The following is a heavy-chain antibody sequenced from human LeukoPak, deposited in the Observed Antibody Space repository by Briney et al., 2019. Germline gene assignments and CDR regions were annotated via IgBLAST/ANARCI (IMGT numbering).Heavy chain of an antibody. CDR1: GYSFTGHY. D-gene: IGHD3-10*01. J-gene: IGHJ3*02. CDR3: ARNLWFGESSDAFDM. CDR2: INPKSGGT. V-gene: IGHV1-2*02. Sequence: AASVKVSCKASGYSFTGHYMHWVRQAPGQGLEWMGWINPKSGGTNYAQKFQGRVTMTRDTSISTAYMDMSRLRSDDTAVYYCARNLWFGESSDAFDMWGQGTMVTVSS.